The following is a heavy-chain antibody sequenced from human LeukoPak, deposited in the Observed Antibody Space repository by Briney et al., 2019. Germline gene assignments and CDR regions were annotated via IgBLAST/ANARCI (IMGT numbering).Heavy chain of an antibody. D-gene: IGHD6-13*01. J-gene: IGHJ3*02. CDR3: ARVAFSSSWPDAFDI. CDR1: GGSISSSSYY. CDR2: MYYSGST. V-gene: IGHV4-39*01. Sequence: PSETLSLTCTVSGGSISSSSYYWGWIRQPPGKGLEGIGSMYYSGSTYYNPSLKSRVTISVDTSKNQFSLKLSSVTAADTAVYYCARVAFSSSWPDAFDIWGQGTMVTVSS.